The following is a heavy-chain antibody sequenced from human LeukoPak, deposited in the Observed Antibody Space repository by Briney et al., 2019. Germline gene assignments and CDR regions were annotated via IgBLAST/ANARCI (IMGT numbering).Heavy chain of an antibody. J-gene: IGHJ6*02. CDR3: ARERVAGNGMDV. CDR2: IIPIFGTA. Sequence: SVKVSCKASGGTFSSYAISWVRQAPGQGLEWMGGIIPIFGTANYAQKFQGRVTITADESTSTAHMELSSLRSEDTAVYYCARERVAGNGMDVWGQGTTVTVSS. CDR1: GGTFSSYA. V-gene: IGHV1-69*13. D-gene: IGHD6-19*01.